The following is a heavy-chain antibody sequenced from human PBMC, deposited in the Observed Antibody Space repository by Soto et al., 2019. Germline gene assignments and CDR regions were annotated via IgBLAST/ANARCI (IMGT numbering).Heavy chain of an antibody. J-gene: IGHJ6*02. CDR1: GGSISSYY. Sequence: QVQLQESGPGQVKPSETLSLTCTVSGGSISSYYWSWFRQPPGRGLEWIGYIYYSGSTSYSPSLKSRVTISVDTSKNQISLMMSSVTAADTAMYYCARLPPYWVGMDVWGQGTTVTVSS. CDR2: IYYSGST. V-gene: IGHV4-59*08. CDR3: ARLPPYWVGMDV. D-gene: IGHD2-15*01.